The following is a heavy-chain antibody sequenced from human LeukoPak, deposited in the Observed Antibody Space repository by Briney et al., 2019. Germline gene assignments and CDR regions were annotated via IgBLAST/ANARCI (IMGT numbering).Heavy chain of an antibody. V-gene: IGHV4-59*11. Sequence: SETLSLTCTVSGGSISSHYWSWIRQPPGKGLEWIGYIYYSGSTNYNPSLKSRVTISVDASKNQFSLKLSSVTAADTAVYYCARDVDSRAWFDPWGQGTLVTVS. D-gene: IGHD2-21*01. CDR2: IYYSGST. J-gene: IGHJ5*02. CDR3: ARDVDSRAWFDP. CDR1: GGSISSHY.